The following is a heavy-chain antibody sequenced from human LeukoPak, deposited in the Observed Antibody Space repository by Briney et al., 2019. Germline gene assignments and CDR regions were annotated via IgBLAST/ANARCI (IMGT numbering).Heavy chain of an antibody. CDR1: GFTVSSNY. CDR2: IYSGGST. V-gene: IGHV3-66*01. D-gene: IGHD1-26*01. CDR3: AREGGPEVGATSGSNYYYGMDV. Sequence: GGSLRLSCAASGFTVSSNYMSWVRQAPGKGLEWVSVIYSGGSTYYADSVKGRFTISRDNSKNTLYLQMNSLRAEDTAVYYCAREGGPEVGATSGSNYYYGMDVWGQGTTVTVSS. J-gene: IGHJ6*02.